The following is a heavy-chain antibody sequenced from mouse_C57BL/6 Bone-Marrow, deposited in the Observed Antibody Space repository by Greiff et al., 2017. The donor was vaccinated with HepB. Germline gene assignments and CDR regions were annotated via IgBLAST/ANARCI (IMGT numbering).Heavy chain of an antibody. J-gene: IGHJ4*01. CDR2: IYPGDGDT. Sequence: VMLVESGPELVKPGASVKISCKASGYAFSSSWMNWVKQRPGKGLEWIGRIYPGDGDTNYNGKFKGKATLTADKSSSTAYMQLSSLTSEDSAVYFCARFREGYYAMDYWGQGTSVTVSS. V-gene: IGHV1-82*01. CDR3: ARFREGYYAMDY. CDR1: GYAFSSSW.